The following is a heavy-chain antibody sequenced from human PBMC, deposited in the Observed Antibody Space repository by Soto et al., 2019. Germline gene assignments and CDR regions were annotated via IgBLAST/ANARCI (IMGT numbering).Heavy chain of an antibody. V-gene: IGHV4-61*08. CDR1: GGFISSLVYY. CDR2: IYYSGST. CDR3: ARGDNWFAP. J-gene: IGHJ5*02. Sequence: PSGTRSLAGTVSGGFISSLVYYLSWIRGQPGKGLEWIGYIYYSGSTNYNPSLKSRVSMSVDTSKNQFSMKLSSVTAADTAVYYSARGDNWFAPWGQGTLVTVSS.